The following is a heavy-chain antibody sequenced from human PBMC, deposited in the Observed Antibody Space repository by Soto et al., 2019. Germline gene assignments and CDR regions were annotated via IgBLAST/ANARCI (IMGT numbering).Heavy chain of an antibody. Sequence: SETLSLTCTASGGSISSGGYYWSWIRQHPGKGLEWIGYIYYSGSTYYNPSLKSRVTISVDTSKNQFSLKLSSVTAADTAVYYCARADRLGLAPYYYYYGMDVWGQGTTVTVYS. CDR3: ARADRLGLAPYYYYYGMDV. CDR2: IYYSGST. V-gene: IGHV4-31*03. J-gene: IGHJ6*02. D-gene: IGHD3-16*01. CDR1: GGSISSGGYY.